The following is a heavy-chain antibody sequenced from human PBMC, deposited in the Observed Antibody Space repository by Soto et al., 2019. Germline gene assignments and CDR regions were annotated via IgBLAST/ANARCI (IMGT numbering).Heavy chain of an antibody. D-gene: IGHD4-4*01. CDR2: IYYSGST. CDR3: ARSGGDYSNYPSDY. V-gene: IGHV4-31*03. J-gene: IGHJ4*02. Sequence: SETLSLTCTVSGGSINSGGYYWSWIRQHPGKGLEWIGYIYYSGSTYYNPSLKSRVTISVDTSKNQFSLKLSSVTAADTAVYYCARSGGDYSNYPSDYWGQGTLVTVSS. CDR1: GGSINSGGYY.